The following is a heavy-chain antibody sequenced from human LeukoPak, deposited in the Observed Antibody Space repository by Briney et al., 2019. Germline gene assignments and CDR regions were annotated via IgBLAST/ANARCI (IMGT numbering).Heavy chain of an antibody. Sequence: ASVKVSCKASGYTFTGNYMHWVRQAPGEGLEWMGWINPNSGGTNYAQKFQGRVTMTRDTSISTAYMELSRLRSDDTAVYYCARGGSSSWDDAFDIWGQGTMVTVSS. CDR1: GYTFTGNY. V-gene: IGHV1-2*02. J-gene: IGHJ3*02. CDR2: INPNSGGT. CDR3: ARGGSSSWDDAFDI. D-gene: IGHD6-13*01.